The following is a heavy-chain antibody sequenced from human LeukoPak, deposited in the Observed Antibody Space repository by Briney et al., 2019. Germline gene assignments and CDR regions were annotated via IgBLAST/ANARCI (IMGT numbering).Heavy chain of an antibody. Sequence: SETLSLTCTVSSDSISSYYWSWIRQPPGKGLEWIGYIYYSGTTKYNPSPKSRVTISVDTSKNQFSLKLSSVTAADTAVCYCARDRHGYCSGGSCYEVDSDSSDAFDIWGQGTMVTVSS. V-gene: IGHV4-59*12. J-gene: IGHJ3*02. CDR1: SDSISSYY. D-gene: IGHD2-15*01. CDR2: IYYSGTT. CDR3: ARDRHGYCSGGSCYEVDSDSSDAFDI.